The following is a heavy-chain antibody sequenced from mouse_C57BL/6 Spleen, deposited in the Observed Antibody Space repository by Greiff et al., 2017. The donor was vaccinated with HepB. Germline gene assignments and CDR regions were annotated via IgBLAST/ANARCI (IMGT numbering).Heavy chain of an antibody. D-gene: IGHD1-1*01. CDR3: ARSYPYRAGFDY. Sequence: VQLQQSGPELVKPGASVKISCKASGYAFSSSWMNWVKQRPGKGLEWIGRIYPGDGDTNYNGKFKGKATLTADKSSSTAYMQLSSLTSEDSAVYFCARSYPYRAGFDYWGQGTTLTVSS. V-gene: IGHV1-82*01. J-gene: IGHJ2*01. CDR1: GYAFSSSW. CDR2: IYPGDGDT.